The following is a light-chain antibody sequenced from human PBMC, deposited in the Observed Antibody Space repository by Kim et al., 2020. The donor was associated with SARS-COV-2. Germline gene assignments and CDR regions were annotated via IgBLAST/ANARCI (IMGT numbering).Light chain of an antibody. CDR1: QSVSPY. V-gene: IGKV1-5*03. CDR3: QHYYRFPYT. J-gene: IGKJ2*01. Sequence: SASVGDRVTITCRASQSVSPYLAWYQQKPGKAPKLLIYMASTLESGVPSRFSGSGSGAEFTLTINNLQPDDFATYYCQHYYRFPYTFGQGTSWRS. CDR2: MAS.